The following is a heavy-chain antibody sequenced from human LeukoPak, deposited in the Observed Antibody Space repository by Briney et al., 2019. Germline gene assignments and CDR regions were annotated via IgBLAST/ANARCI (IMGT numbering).Heavy chain of an antibody. CDR1: GFAFTRYG. Sequence: GRSLRLSCAASGFAFTRYGMHWVRQAPGKGLEWMAVISYDGTNKYYADSVKGRFTISRDNSKNTLYLQMNSLRAEDTAVYYCAKDLNYDFWSGLGNWGQGTLVTVSS. V-gene: IGHV3-30*18. CDR2: ISYDGTNK. J-gene: IGHJ4*02. D-gene: IGHD3-3*01. CDR3: AKDLNYDFWSGLGN.